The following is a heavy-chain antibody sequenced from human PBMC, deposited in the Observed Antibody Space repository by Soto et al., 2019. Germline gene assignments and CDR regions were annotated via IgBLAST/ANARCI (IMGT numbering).Heavy chain of an antibody. CDR2: INAGNGNT. D-gene: IGHD6-13*01. CDR1: GYTFTSYA. CDR3: ARDSRVRAAGRANWFDP. V-gene: IGHV1-3*01. Sequence: QVQLVQSGAEVKKPGASVKVSCKASGYTFTSYAMHWVRQAPGQRLEWMGWINAGNGNTKYSQKFQGRVTITRDTSASTAYMELSSLRSEDTAVYYCARDSRVRAAGRANWFDPWGQGTLVTVSS. J-gene: IGHJ5*02.